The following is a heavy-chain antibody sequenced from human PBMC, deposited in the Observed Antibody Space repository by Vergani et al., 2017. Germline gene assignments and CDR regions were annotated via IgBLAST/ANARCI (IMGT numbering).Heavy chain of an antibody. V-gene: IGHV4-39*01. CDR2: IYYSGRT. Sequence: LQLQESGPGLVKPWATLSMTCSVPGAHIRSSNYYWGWIRQPPGKGLEWIASIYYSGRTYYNPSIKSRVTISVDTSKNQFSLKLSSVTAADTAVYFCARHSAVEWLVKLGWIDPWGQGILVTVSS. CDR1: GAHIRSSNYY. CDR3: ARHSAVEWLVKLGWIDP. J-gene: IGHJ5*02. D-gene: IGHD6-19*01.